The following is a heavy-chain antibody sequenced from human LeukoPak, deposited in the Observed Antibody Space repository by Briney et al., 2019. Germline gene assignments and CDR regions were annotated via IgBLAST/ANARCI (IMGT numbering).Heavy chain of an antibody. CDR3: VKTVYGTMVRGVITSPFDY. D-gene: IGHD3-10*01. CDR1: GFTFSSYA. Sequence: GRSLRLSCAASGFTFSSYAMHWVRQAPGKGLEWVAVKYYADSVKGRFTISRDNSKNTLYLQMSSLRAEDTAVYYCVKTVYGTMVRGVITSPFDYWGQGTLVTVSS. V-gene: IGHV3-30*14. CDR2: K. J-gene: IGHJ4*02.